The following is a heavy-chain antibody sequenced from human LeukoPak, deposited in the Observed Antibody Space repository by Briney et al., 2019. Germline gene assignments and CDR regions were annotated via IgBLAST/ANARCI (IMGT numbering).Heavy chain of an antibody. CDR2: IYYSGSN. J-gene: IGHJ5*02. CDR3: ANMGYSYAPGLFDH. CDR1: GGSISSSGYY. Sequence: PSETLSLTCTVSGGSISSSGYYWGWIRQTPGKGLEWIGSIYYSGSNYHNPSLKSRVSMSVDTSKNQFSLKLSSVTAADTAVYYCANMGYSYAPGLFDHWGQGTLVTVSS. V-gene: IGHV4-39*07. D-gene: IGHD5-18*01.